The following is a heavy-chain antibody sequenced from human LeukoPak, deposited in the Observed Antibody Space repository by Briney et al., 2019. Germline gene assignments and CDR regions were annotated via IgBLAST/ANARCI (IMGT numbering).Heavy chain of an antibody. CDR1: GGSISSYY. D-gene: IGHD3-9*01. CDR2: IYYSGST. Sequence: SETLSLTCTVSGGSISSYYWSWIRQPPGKGLEWIGYIYYSGSTNYNPSLKSRVTISVDTSKNQFSLKLSSVTAADTAVYYCARENSDILTGRVGMDVWGQGTTVTVSS. V-gene: IGHV4-59*12. CDR3: ARENSDILTGRVGMDV. J-gene: IGHJ6*02.